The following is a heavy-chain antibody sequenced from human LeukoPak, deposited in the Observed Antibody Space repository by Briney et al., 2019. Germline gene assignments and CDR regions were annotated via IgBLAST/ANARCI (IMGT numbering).Heavy chain of an antibody. J-gene: IGHJ3*02. V-gene: IGHV4-38-2*01. D-gene: IGHD6-19*01. CDR3: ARWAVAGPDAFDI. CDR1: GFTFSNAW. CDR2: IYYSGST. Sequence: PGGSLRLSCAASGFTFSNAWMSWIRQPPGKGLEWIGSIYYSGSTYYNPSLKSRVTISVDTSKNQFSLKLSSVTAADTAVYYCARWAVAGPDAFDIWGQGTMVTVSS.